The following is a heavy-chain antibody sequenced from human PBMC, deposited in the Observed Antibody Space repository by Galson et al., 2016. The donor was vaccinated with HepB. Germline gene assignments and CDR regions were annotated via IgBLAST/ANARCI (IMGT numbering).Heavy chain of an antibody. CDR2: MSYDGSNK. CDR1: GFTFSGYA. Sequence: SLRLSCAASGFTFSGYAMAWVRQAPGKGLEWVAVMSYDGSNKYYADSVKGRFTISRDKSKNTLYLQMNSLRAEDTAVYYCAKEWAYYFDYWGQGTLVTVSS. V-gene: IGHV3-30*18. CDR3: AKEWAYYFDY. D-gene: IGHD1-26*01. J-gene: IGHJ4*02.